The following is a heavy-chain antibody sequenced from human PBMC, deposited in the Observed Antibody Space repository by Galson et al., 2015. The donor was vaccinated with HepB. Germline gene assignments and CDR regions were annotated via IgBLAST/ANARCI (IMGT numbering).Heavy chain of an antibody. D-gene: IGHD4-17*01. CDR2: ISSSSSYI. Sequence: SLRLSCAASGFTFSSYSMNWVRQAPGKGLEWVSSISSSSSYIYYADSVKGRFTISRDNAKNSLYLQMNSLRAEDTAVYYCARPRGGPRDYEAFDIWGQGTMVTVSS. CDR3: ARPRGGPRDYEAFDI. V-gene: IGHV3-21*01. J-gene: IGHJ3*02. CDR1: GFTFSSYS.